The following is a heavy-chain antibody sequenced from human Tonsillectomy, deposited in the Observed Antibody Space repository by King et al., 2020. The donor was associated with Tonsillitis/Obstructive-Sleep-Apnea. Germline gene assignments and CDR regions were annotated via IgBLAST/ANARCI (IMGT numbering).Heavy chain of an antibody. V-gene: IGHV1-18*01. CDR3: ARNYYDNSGYWFDVFNV. D-gene: IGHD3-22*01. Sequence: VQLVESGAEVKNPGASVKVSCKASGYSFSNYGISWVRQAPGQGLEWMGWVSGHNDDTNYAQKIQGRVTMTTDTSTTKAYMDLRSLRSDDSAMYYCARNYYDNSGYWFDVFNVWGQGTMVTVPS. CDR2: VSGHNDDT. CDR1: GYSFSNYG. J-gene: IGHJ3*01.